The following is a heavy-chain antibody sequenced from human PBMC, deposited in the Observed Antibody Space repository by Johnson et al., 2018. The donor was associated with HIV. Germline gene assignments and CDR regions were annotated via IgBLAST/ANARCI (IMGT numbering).Heavy chain of an antibody. CDR1: GFTVTSNE. D-gene: IGHD2-21*02. CDR2: IYSGGST. CDR3: ARSPASRVGDSFAFDI. Sequence: VQLVESRGVLVQPGGSLRLSCAASGFTVTSNEMSWVRQAPGKGLEWVSVIYSGGSTYYADSVKGRFTISRDNSKNTLYLQVNSLKTEDTAVYYCARSPASRVGDSFAFDIWGQGTMVTVSS. J-gene: IGHJ3*02. V-gene: IGHV3-66*01.